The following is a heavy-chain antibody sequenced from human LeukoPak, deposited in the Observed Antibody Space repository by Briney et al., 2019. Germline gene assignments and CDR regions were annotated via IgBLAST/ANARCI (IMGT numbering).Heavy chain of an antibody. Sequence: ASVKVSCKASGYTFTSYDINWVRQATGQGLEWMGWINPNSGGTNYAQKFQGRVTMTRDTSISTAYMELSRLRSDDTAVYYCAREGSNGMDVWGQGTTVTVSS. CDR3: AREGSNGMDV. V-gene: IGHV1-2*02. D-gene: IGHD1-26*01. J-gene: IGHJ6*02. CDR2: INPNSGGT. CDR1: GYTFTSYD.